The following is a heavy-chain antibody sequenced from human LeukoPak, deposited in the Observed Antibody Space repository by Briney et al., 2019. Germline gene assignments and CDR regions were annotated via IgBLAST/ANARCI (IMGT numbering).Heavy chain of an antibody. D-gene: IGHD4-23*01. CDR2: IYSSGNT. J-gene: IGHJ4*02. CDR1: GASITNSY. Sequence: SETLSLTCTVSGASITNSYWNWVRQPPGKGLEWIGYIYSSGNTNYNPSLKSRVTISLGVSKNQFSLKLTSVTAADTAVYYCANSYDGKIVPFDNWGQGALVAVSS. CDR3: ANSYDGKIVPFDN. V-gene: IGHV4-4*09.